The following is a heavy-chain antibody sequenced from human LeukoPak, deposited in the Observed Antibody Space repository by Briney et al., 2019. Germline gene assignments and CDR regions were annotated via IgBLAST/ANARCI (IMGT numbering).Heavy chain of an antibody. J-gene: IGHJ3*02. CDR1: GYTFTGYY. Sequence: ASVKVSCTASGYTFTGYYIHWVRQAPGQGLEWMGWINPNSGGSKYAQKFQGRGTMTRDTSISTAYMELRRLRYDDTAVYYCARGFDYYDSSGYNSDAFDIWGQGTMVTVSS. V-gene: IGHV1-2*02. D-gene: IGHD3-22*01. CDR3: ARGFDYYDSSGYNSDAFDI. CDR2: INPNSGGS.